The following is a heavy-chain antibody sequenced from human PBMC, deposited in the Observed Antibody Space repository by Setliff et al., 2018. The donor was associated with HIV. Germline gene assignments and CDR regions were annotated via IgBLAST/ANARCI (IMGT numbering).Heavy chain of an antibody. CDR3: AITDDYRPIGDY. Sequence: RASVKVSCKASGYTFANYGMHWVRQAPGQRLEWMGWINADSGNTKYSQELQGRVSITRDTSASTAYMELNSLSSEDTAVYYCAITDDYRPIGDYWGQGTLVTVSS. V-gene: IGHV1-3*01. CDR1: GYTFANYG. J-gene: IGHJ4*02. CDR2: INADSGNT. D-gene: IGHD4-17*01.